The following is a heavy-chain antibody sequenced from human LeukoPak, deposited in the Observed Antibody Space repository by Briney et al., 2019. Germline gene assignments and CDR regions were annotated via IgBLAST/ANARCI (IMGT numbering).Heavy chain of an antibody. V-gene: IGHV3-74*01. Sequence: GGSLRLSCEVSGFTFGDYWMHWVRQPPGKGLVWVSRINGDERSRAYADSVKGRFTISRDNSKNTLYLQMNSLRAEDTAVYYCARDPGERDTVVIPAATDYWGQGTLVTVSS. CDR2: INGDERSR. CDR3: ARDPGERDTVVIPAATDY. J-gene: IGHJ4*02. D-gene: IGHD2-2*01. CDR1: GFTFGDYW.